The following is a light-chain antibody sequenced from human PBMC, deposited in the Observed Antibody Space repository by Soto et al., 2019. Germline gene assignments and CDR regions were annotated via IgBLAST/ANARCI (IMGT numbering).Light chain of an antibody. CDR2: DAP. CDR3: QQFIDGWT. Sequence: NKTNHSHSTLSASIGDTVTITIRASQSINNRLAWYQQMPGKAPNLLIYDAPSLESGVPSRFRGSGSETEFTLTISGLQPDYFATYYCQQFIDGWTFGQGTKV. CDR1: QSINNR. J-gene: IGKJ1*01. V-gene: IGKV1-5*01.